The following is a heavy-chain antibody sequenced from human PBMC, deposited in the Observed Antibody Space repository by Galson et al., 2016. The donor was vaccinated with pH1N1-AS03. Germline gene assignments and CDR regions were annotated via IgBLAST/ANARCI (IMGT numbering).Heavy chain of an antibody. V-gene: IGHV1-18*01. CDR2: ISVYNGNT. CDR3: ARQTMVHYFDY. J-gene: IGHJ3*01. CDR1: GYVFGSYR. D-gene: IGHD3-10*01. Sequence: SVKASCKASGYVFGSYRISWVRQAPGQGLEWMGWISVYNGNTNHAQNLQGRVTMSTDTSTTTAYMELRSLTSDDTAVYYCARQTMVHYFDYWGQGTKVIVSS.